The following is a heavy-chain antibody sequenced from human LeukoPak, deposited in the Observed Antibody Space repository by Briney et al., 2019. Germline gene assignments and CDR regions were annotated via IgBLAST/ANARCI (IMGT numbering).Heavy chain of an antibody. J-gene: IGHJ4*02. CDR2: IIPILGIA. D-gene: IGHD1-26*01. CDR1: GGTFSSYA. CDR3: ARLNSGSYYFDY. V-gene: IGHV1-69*04. Sequence: GASVKVSCKASGGTFSSYAISWVRQAPGQGLEWMGRIIPILGIASYAQKFQGRVTMTRDTSTSTVYMELSSLRSEDTAVYYCARLNSGSYYFDYWGQGTLVTVSS.